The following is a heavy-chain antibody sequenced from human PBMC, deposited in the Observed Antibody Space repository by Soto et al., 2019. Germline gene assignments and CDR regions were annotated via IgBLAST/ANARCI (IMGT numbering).Heavy chain of an antibody. CDR3: ARAPSSDYGMDV. D-gene: IGHD3-3*01. J-gene: IGHJ6*02. CDR2: INPSGGST. Sequence: ASVKVSCKASGYTFTSYYIHWVRQAPGQGLEWMGIINPSGGSTTYARKYQGRVSMTRDTSTSTDYMELTSLRSEDTAVFYCARAPSSDYGMDVWGQGTTVNVSS. V-gene: IGHV1-46*01. CDR1: GYTFTSYY.